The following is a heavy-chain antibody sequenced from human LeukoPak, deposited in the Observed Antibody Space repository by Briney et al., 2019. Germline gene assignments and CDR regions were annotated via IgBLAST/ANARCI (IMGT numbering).Heavy chain of an antibody. CDR3: AIGSGSRFYY. V-gene: IGHV4-34*01. J-gene: IGHJ4*02. CDR1: GGSFSGYF. D-gene: IGHD1-26*01. Sequence: SETLSLTCAVYGGSFSGYFWSWIRQPPGEGLEWIGELNHSGNTNYNPSLKSRVTISVDSSKNQFFLRLSSVTAADTAVYYCAIGSGSRFYYWGQGTLVTVSS. CDR2: LNHSGNT.